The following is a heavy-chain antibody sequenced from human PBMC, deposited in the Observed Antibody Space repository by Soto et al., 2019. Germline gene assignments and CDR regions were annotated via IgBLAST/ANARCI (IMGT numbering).Heavy chain of an antibody. CDR2: IKSKTDGGTT. CDR1: GFTFSNAW. D-gene: IGHD3-22*01. J-gene: IGHJ4*02. CDR3: TGEDSSGYLLRGY. V-gene: IGHV3-15*07. Sequence: EVQLVGSGGGLVKPGGSLRLSCAASGFTFSNAWMNWVRQAPGKGLEWVGRIKSKTDGGTTDYAAPVKGRFTISRDDSKNTLYLQMNSLKTEDTAVYYCTGEDSSGYLLRGYWGQGTLVTVSS.